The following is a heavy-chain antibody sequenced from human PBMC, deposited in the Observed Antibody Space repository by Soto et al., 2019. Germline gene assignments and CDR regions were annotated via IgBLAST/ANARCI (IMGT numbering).Heavy chain of an antibody. CDR2: ISYDGSNK. V-gene: IGHV3-30-3*01. CDR3: ARSSGIPHWLFFDY. J-gene: IGHJ4*02. Sequence: GGSLRLSCAASGLTFSSYAMHWVRQAPGKGLEWVAVISYDGSNKYYADSVKGRFTISRDNSKNTLYLQMNSLRAEDTAVYYCARSSGIPHWLFFDYWGQGTLVTVSS. CDR1: GLTFSSYA. D-gene: IGHD3-10*01.